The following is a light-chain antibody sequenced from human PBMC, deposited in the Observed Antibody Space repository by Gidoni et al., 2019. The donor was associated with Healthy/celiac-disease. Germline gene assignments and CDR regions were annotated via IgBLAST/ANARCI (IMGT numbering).Light chain of an antibody. CDR2: GKN. CDR1: SLRSYY. CDR3: NSRDSSGNHHYV. J-gene: IGLJ1*01. V-gene: IGLV3-19*01. Sequence: STELTQAHAVSVALVQTVRITCQGDSLRSYYASWYQQKPGQAPVLVIYGKNNRPSGIPDRFSGSSSGNTASLTITGAQAEEEADYYCNSRDSSGNHHYVFGTGTKVTVL.